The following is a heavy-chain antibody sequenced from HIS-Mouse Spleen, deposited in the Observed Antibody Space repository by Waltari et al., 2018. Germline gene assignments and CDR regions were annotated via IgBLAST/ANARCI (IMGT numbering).Heavy chain of an antibody. J-gene: IGHJ6*02. CDR1: GFTFSSYD. D-gene: IGHD3-10*01. Sequence: EVQLVESGGGLVQPGGSLRLSCAASGFTFSSYDMHWVRQATGKGLEWVSAIGTAGETYYPGSVKGRFTISRENAKNSLYLQMNSLRAGDTAVYYCARWGSGSYPYYYYGMDVWGQGTTVTVSS. CDR2: IGTAGET. V-gene: IGHV3-13*01. CDR3: ARWGSGSYPYYYYGMDV.